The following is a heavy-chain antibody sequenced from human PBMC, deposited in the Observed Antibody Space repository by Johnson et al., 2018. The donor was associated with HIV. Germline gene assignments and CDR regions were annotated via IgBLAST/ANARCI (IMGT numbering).Heavy chain of an antibody. CDR1: GFTFSSYA. J-gene: IGHJ3*02. V-gene: IGHV3-30*04. CDR3: ARYTSGWYIGADAFDI. Sequence: QVQLVESGGGVVQPGRSLRLSCAASGFTFSSYAMHWVRQAPGKGLEWVAVISYDGSNKYYVDSVKGRFTISRDNAKNSLYVQMNSLRAEDTGVYYCARYTSGWYIGADAFDIWGQGTMVTVSS. CDR2: ISYDGSNK. D-gene: IGHD6-19*01.